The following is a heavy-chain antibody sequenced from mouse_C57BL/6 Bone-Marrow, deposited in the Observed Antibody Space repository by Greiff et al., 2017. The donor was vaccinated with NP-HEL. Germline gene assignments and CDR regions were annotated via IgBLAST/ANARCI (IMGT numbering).Heavy chain of an antibody. J-gene: IGHJ4*01. Sequence: VQLQQSGAELVRPGASVKLSCTASGFNIKDDYMHWVKQRPEQGLEWIGWIDPENGDTEYASKFQGKATITADTSSNTAYLQLSSLTSEATAVSSSTPFFYGLYYYAMHSSCQGTSVTFSS. CDR3: TPFFYGLYYYAMHS. V-gene: IGHV14-4*01. D-gene: IGHD1-1*01. CDR2: IDPENGDT. CDR1: GFNIKDDY.